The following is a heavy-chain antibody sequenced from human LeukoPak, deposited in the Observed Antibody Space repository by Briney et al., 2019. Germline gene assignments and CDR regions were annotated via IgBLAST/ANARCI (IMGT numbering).Heavy chain of an antibody. CDR1: GFTFSSYG. CDR2: ISYDGSNK. J-gene: IGHJ1*01. Sequence: GRSLRLSCAASGFTFSSYGMHWVRQAPGKGLEWVAVISYDGSNKYYADSVKGRFTMSRDNSKNTLYLQMNGLRPEDTAVYYCAKARSRGSGWYDEYFQHWGQGTLVTVSS. CDR3: AKARSRGSGWYDEYFQH. D-gene: IGHD6-19*01. V-gene: IGHV3-30*18.